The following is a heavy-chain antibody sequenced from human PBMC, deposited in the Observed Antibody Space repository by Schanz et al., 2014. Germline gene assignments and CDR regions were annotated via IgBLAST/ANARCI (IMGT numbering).Heavy chain of an antibody. CDR3: TTLRNYGFEY. J-gene: IGHJ4*02. CDR1: GFTFSDLW. V-gene: IGHV3-15*01. D-gene: IGHD3-16*01. CDR2: IKSKTDGGTT. Sequence: VQLVESGGGVVQPGRSLRLSCAASGFTFSDLWMNWVRQAPGKGLEWVGRIKSKTDGGTTDYAAPVRGRFSISRVDSKNTLYLQIDSLKTEDTAVYYCTTLRNYGFEYWGQGTLVTVSS.